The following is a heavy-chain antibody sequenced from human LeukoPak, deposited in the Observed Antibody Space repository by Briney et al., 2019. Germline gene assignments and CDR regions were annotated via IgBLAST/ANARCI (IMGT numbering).Heavy chain of an antibody. CDR2: IKSKTDGGTT. Sequence: GGSLRLSCAASGFTFRNAWMSWVRQAPGKGLEWVGRIKSKTDGGTTDYAAPVKGRFTISRDDSKNTLYLQMNSLKTEDTAVYYCTTEVVVPAAMSIWFDPWGQGTLVTVSS. V-gene: IGHV3-15*01. CDR3: TTEVVVPAAMSIWFDP. J-gene: IGHJ5*02. CDR1: GFTFRNAW. D-gene: IGHD2-2*01.